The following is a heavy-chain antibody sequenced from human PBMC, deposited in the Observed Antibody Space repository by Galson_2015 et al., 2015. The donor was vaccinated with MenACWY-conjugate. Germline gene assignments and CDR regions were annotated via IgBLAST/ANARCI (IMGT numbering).Heavy chain of an antibody. J-gene: IGHJ4*02. V-gene: IGHV3-30*02. CDR2: IRHAANNQ. Sequence: SLRLSCAASGFTFSTYGMHWVRQAPGKGLQWVAFIRHAANNQYYADSVRGRFTISRDNSENTLYLQMNSLRAEDTAVYFCAKAQVIAVTGYFEAWGRGTLVTASS. CDR1: GFTFSTYG. D-gene: IGHD6-19*01. CDR3: AKAQVIAVTGYFEA.